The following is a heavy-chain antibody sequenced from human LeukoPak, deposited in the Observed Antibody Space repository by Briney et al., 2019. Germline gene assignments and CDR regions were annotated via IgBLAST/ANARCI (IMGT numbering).Heavy chain of an antibody. CDR1: GFTFSSYG. D-gene: IGHD3-22*01. CDR3: ARVNYYDSSIIYYYYYYMDV. V-gene: IGHV3-20*04. Sequence: GGSLRLSCAASGFTFSSYGMSWVRQAPGKGLEWVSGINWNGGSTGYADSVKGRFTISRDNAKNSLYLQMNSLRAEDTALYYCARVNYYDSSIIYYYYYYMDVWGKGTTVTVSS. J-gene: IGHJ6*03. CDR2: INWNGGST.